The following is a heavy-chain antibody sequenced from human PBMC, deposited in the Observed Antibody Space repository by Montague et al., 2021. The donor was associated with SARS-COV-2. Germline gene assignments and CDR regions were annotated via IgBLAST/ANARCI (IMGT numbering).Heavy chain of an antibody. J-gene: IGHJ5*02. Sequence: TLSLTCSVSGGSITSDGYYWNWIRQQPDKGPEWIGNIYNSGSTYYYSGSTYYNPSLKSRATISVDTSKNQFSLKLNSVTAADTAVYYCAGIKAGRPFGWFDPWGQGTLVTVSS. CDR2: IYNSGSTYYYSGST. D-gene: IGHD6-13*01. CDR1: GGSITSDGYY. CDR3: AGIKAGRPFGWFDP. V-gene: IGHV4-31*03.